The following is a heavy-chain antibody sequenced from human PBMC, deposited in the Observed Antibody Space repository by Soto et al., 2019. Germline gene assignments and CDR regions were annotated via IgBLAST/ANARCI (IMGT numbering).Heavy chain of an antibody. CDR3: SRGLWQWLFDY. J-gene: IGHJ4*02. D-gene: IGHD6-19*01. CDR1: GYTFTRYY. Sequence: QVQLVQSGAEVNKPGASVMVSCRASGYTFTRYYMHWVRQAPGQGLEWMGMIDPSGGATTYAQKFQGRVTITRDTSTTTVYIELSSLRPEDTALYSCSRGLWQWLFDYWGQGTLVTVSS. V-gene: IGHV1-46*03. CDR2: IDPSGGAT.